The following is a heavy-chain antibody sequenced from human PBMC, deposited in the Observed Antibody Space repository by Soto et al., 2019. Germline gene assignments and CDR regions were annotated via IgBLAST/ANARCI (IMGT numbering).Heavy chain of an antibody. CDR3: ANLEMATINSYYYYGMDV. CDR1: GFTFSSYG. CDR2: ISYDGSNK. V-gene: IGHV3-30*18. Sequence: QVQLVESGGGVVQPGRSLRLSCAASGFTFSSYGMHWVRQAPGKGLEWVAVISYDGSNKYYADSVKGRFTLSRDNSKNTLYMQMNSLTAEDTAVYYCANLEMATINSYYYYGMDVWGQGTTVTVSS. J-gene: IGHJ6*02. D-gene: IGHD5-12*01.